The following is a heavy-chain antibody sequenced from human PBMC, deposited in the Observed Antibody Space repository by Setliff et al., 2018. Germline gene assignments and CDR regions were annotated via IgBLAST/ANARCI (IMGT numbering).Heavy chain of an antibody. CDR1: GFTFSDYY. Sequence: GGSLRLSCVASGFTFSDYYMTWIRQAPGKGLEWVSSISVSGSYIDYADSVKGRFTISRDNAKNSLYLQMSSLTVEDTAVYYCGRDVFDFRTGQGGPWGQGTRVTVSS. D-gene: IGHD3-3*01. CDR3: GRDVFDFRTGQGGP. J-gene: IGHJ5*02. CDR2: ISVSGSYI. V-gene: IGHV3-11*05.